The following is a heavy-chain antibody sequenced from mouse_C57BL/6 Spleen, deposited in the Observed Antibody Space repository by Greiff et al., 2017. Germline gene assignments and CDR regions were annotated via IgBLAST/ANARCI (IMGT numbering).Heavy chain of an antibody. CDR3: TRKPRTGFDY. Sequence: QVQLQQSGAELVRPGASVTLSCKASGYTFTDYEMHWVKQTPVHGLEWIGAIDPEPGGTAYNQKFKGKAILTADKSSSTAYMELHSLTSEDSAVYYCTRKPRTGFDYWGQGTTLTVAS. J-gene: IGHJ2*01. CDR1: GYTFTDYE. V-gene: IGHV1-15*01. CDR2: IDPEPGGT.